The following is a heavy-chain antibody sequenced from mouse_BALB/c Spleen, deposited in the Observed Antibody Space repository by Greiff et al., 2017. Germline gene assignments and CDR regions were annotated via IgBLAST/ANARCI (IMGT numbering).Heavy chain of an antibody. CDR2: ISYSGST. J-gene: IGHJ3*01. CDR1: GDSITSGY. V-gene: IGHV3-8*02. CDR3: AAGYYGSSWFAY. Sequence: VQLKESGPSLVKPSQTLSLTCSVTGDSITSGYWNWIRKFPGNKLEYMGYISYSGSTYYNPSLKSRISITRDTSKNQYYLQLNSVTTEDTATYYCAAGYYGSSWFAYWGQGTLVTVSA. D-gene: IGHD1-1*01.